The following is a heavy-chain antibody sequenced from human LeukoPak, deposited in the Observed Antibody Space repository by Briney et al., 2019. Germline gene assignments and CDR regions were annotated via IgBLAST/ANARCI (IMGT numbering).Heavy chain of an antibody. D-gene: IGHD2-15*01. Sequence: GGSLRLSCAASGFSFSSFGMHWVRQAPGKGLEWVAFIRYDLSTEYYADSVKGRFTISRDNSKNTLYLQMNSLKTEDTAVYYCVTTWWDYWGQGTLVTVSS. CDR1: GFSFSSFG. J-gene: IGHJ4*02. CDR2: IRYDLSTE. V-gene: IGHV3-30*02. CDR3: VTTWWDY.